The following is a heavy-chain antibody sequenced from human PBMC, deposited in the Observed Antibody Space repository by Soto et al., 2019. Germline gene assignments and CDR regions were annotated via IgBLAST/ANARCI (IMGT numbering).Heavy chain of an antibody. Sequence: QVQLVESGGGVVQPGRSLRLSCAASGFTFSSYGMHWARQAPGKGLEWVAVIWYDGNDKYYADFVKGRFTISRDNAKNTVSLQMNSLRAEDTAVYYCARDRHSSSSGYFEYWGQGNLVTVSS. CDR1: GFTFSSYG. J-gene: IGHJ4*02. CDR3: ARDRHSSSSGYFEY. CDR2: IWYDGNDK. V-gene: IGHV3-33*01. D-gene: IGHD6-6*01.